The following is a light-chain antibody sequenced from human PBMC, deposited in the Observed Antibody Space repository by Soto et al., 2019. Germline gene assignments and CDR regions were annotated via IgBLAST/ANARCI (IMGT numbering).Light chain of an antibody. Sequence: QSALTQPRSVSGSPGQSVTISCTGTSSDVGGYNYVSWYQQHPGKAPKLMIYDVSKRPSGVPDRFSGSKSGNTASLTISGVQAEDEADYYCCSYAGSAYVVFGGGTELTVL. J-gene: IGLJ2*01. CDR2: DVS. V-gene: IGLV2-11*01. CDR3: CSYAGSAYVV. CDR1: SSDVGGYNY.